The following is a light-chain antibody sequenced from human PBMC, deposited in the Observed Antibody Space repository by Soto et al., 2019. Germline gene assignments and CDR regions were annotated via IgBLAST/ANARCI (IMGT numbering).Light chain of an antibody. Sequence: EIVMMQSPATLSVSPGESATLACRASQSVSSNLAWYQQKPGQAPRLLIYHATTRATGIPARFSGRGSGTDFTLPISGLLSEDFAVYYCQQYESWRGTFGQGTKVEIK. CDR2: HAT. J-gene: IGKJ1*01. CDR1: QSVSSN. CDR3: QQYESWRGT. V-gene: IGKV3-15*01.